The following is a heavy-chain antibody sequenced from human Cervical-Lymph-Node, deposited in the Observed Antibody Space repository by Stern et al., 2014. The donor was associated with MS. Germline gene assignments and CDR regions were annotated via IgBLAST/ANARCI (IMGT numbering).Heavy chain of an antibody. CDR2: IWYDGSNK. D-gene: IGHD3-10*01. J-gene: IGHJ4*02. Sequence: VQLVESGGGVVQPGRSLRLSCAASGFTFSSYGMHWVRQAPGKGLEWVAVIWYDGSNKYYADSVKGRFTISRDNSKNTLYLQMNSLRAEDTAVYYCARDVGYGSGRTYFDYWGQGTLVTVSS. CDR1: GFTFSSYG. V-gene: IGHV3-33*01. CDR3: ARDVGYGSGRTYFDY.